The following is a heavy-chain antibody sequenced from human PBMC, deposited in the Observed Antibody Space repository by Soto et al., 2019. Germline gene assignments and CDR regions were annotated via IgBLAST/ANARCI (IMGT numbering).Heavy chain of an antibody. Sequence: GGSLRLSCAASGFTFSSYWMHWVRQAPGKGLVWVSRINSDGSSTSYADSVKGRFTISRDNAKNTLYLQMNSLRAEDTAVYYCARVHDFWSGYYEYWGQGTLVTVSS. CDR2: INSDGSST. V-gene: IGHV3-74*01. J-gene: IGHJ4*02. CDR3: ARVHDFWSGYYEY. CDR1: GFTFSSYW. D-gene: IGHD3-3*01.